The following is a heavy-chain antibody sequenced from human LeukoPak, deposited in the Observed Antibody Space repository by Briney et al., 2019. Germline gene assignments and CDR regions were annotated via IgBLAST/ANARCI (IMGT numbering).Heavy chain of an antibody. CDR2: IYYGGST. CDR1: GGSISSSSYY. CDR3: ASRRGPGGDIVVLDY. D-gene: IGHD2-15*01. Sequence: NPSETLSLTCTVSGGSISSSSYYWGWIRRPPGKGLEWIGSIYYGGSTYYNPSLKSRVTISVDRSKNQFSLKLSSVTAADTAVYYCASRRGPGGDIVVLDYWGQGTLVTVSS. V-gene: IGHV4-39*07. J-gene: IGHJ4*02.